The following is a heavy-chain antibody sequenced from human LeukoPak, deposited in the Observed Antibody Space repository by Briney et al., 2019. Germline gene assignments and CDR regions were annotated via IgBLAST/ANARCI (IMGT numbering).Heavy chain of an antibody. CDR2: ISAYNGNT. V-gene: IGHV1-18*01. Sequence: ASVKVSCKASGYTFTSHGISWVRQAPGQGLEWMGWISAYNGNTNYAQKLQGRVTMTTDTSTSTAYMELRSLRSDDTAVYHCARDPGTYSGSYVDYWGQGTLVTVSS. CDR1: GYTFTSHG. D-gene: IGHD1-26*01. CDR3: ARDPGTYSGSYVDY. J-gene: IGHJ4*02.